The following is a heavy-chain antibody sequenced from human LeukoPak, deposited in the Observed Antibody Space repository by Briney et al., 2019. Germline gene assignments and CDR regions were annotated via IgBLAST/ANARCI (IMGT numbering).Heavy chain of an antibody. CDR2: INPVSGGT. CDR1: EYTFTDYY. V-gene: IGHV1-2*02. CDR3: ARANFLSCSSTSCLFDY. D-gene: IGHD2-2*01. J-gene: IGHJ4*02. Sequence: ASVKVSCKASEYTFTDYYLHWVRQAPGQGVEGMGWINPVSGGTNYVQRFQGRVTMTRERYISTAYMELSRLRSDDTAVYYCARANFLSCSSTSCLFDYWGQGTLVTVSS.